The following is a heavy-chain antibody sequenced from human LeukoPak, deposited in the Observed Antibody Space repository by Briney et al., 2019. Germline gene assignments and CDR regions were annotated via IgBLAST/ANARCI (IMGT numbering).Heavy chain of an antibody. Sequence: GGSLRLSCAASGFTFSSYGMHWVRQAPGKGLEWVAFIRYDGSNKYYADSVKGRFTISRDNAKNSVYLQMNSLRAEDMAVYYCARRAANYDFWSGYNVWGKGTTVTVSS. D-gene: IGHD3-3*01. J-gene: IGHJ6*04. CDR1: GFTFSSYG. CDR2: IRYDGSNK. CDR3: ARRAANYDFWSGYNV. V-gene: IGHV3-30*02.